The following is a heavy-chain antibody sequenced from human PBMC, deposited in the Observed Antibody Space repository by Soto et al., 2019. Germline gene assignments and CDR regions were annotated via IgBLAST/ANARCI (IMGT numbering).Heavy chain of an antibody. CDR2: IIPILGIA. CDR3: ARYNLAAAGIRWDWFDP. CDR1: GGTFSSYT. D-gene: IGHD6-13*01. Sequence: QVQLVQSGAEVKKPGSSVKVSCKASGGTFSSYTISWVRQAPGQGLEWMGRIIPILGIANYAQKFQGRVTITADKSTSTAYMELSSLRSEDTAVYYCARYNLAAAGIRWDWFDPWGQGTLVTVSS. V-gene: IGHV1-69*02. J-gene: IGHJ5*02.